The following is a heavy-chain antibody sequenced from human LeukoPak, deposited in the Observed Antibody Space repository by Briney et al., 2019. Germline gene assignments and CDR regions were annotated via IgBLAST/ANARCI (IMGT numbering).Heavy chain of an antibody. V-gene: IGHV3-20*04. J-gene: IGHJ4*02. CDR1: GFTFDDYG. CDR2: INWNGGST. Sequence: PGGSLRLSCAASGFTFDDYGMSWVRQAPGKGLEWVSGINWNGGSTGYADSVKGRFTISGDNAKNSLYLQMNSLRAEDTALYYCARDETIFGVVTYFDYWGQGTLVTVSS. D-gene: IGHD3-3*01. CDR3: ARDETIFGVVTYFDY.